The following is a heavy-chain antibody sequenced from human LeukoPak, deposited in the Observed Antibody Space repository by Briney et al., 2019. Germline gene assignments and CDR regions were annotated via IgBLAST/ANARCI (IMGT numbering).Heavy chain of an antibody. CDR1: GGSISSYY. CDR2: AYYSGGA. Sequence: SETLSLTCAVSGGSISSYYWSWVRQPPGKGLEWIGNAYYSGGANYNPSLKSRVTISVDTSKNQFSLKLSSVTAADTAVYYCAREGGPYRPLDYSGQGTLVTVAS. V-gene: IGHV4-59*12. J-gene: IGHJ4*02. CDR3: AREGGPYRPLDY.